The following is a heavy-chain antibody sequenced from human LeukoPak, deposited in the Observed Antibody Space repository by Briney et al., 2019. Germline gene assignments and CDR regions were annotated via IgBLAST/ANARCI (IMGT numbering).Heavy chain of an antibody. CDR3: AKEGRGYSYGYGVYGY. J-gene: IGHJ4*02. CDR1: GFTFSSYA. CDR2: ISGSGGST. D-gene: IGHD5-18*01. V-gene: IGHV3-23*01. Sequence: GGSLRLSCAASGFTFSSYAMSWVRQAPGKGLEWVSAISGSGGSTYYADSVKGRFTISRDNSKNTLYLQMNSLRAEDTAVYYCAKEGRGYSYGYGVYGYWGQGTLVTVSS.